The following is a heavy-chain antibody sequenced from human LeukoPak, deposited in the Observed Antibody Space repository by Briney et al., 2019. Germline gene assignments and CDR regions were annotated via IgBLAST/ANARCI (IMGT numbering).Heavy chain of an antibody. D-gene: IGHD1-26*01. CDR1: GFTFSSYG. CDR3: AREGSGSYYGSLGY. V-gene: IGHV3-30*19. Sequence: GGSLRLSCAASGFTFSSYGMHWVRQAPGKGLDWVAFISYDGSNKYYADSVKGRITISRDNSKNTRYLQMNSLRAEDTAVYYCAREGSGSYYGSLGYWGQGTLVTVSS. CDR2: ISYDGSNK. J-gene: IGHJ4*02.